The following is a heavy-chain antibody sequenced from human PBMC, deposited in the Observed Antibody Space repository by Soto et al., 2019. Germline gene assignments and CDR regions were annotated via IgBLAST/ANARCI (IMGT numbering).Heavy chain of an antibody. D-gene: IGHD6-19*01. J-gene: IGHJ5*02. Sequence: QVQLVQSGAEVKKPGSSVKVSCKASGGTFSSYAISWVRQAPGQGLEWMGGIIPIFGTANYAQKFKGRVTITADEYATTAYLELNSLRSADTAMCYCARDRVYSSGWTTTPGWFGPWGQGSLVTVCS. CDR1: GGTFSSYA. CDR3: ARDRVYSSGWTTTPGWFGP. CDR2: IIPIFGTA. V-gene: IGHV1-69*01.